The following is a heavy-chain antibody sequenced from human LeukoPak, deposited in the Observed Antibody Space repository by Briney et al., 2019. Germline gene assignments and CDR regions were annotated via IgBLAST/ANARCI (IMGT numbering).Heavy chain of an antibody. CDR3: AMALDY. CDR1: GFTFSNYL. Sequence: GGSLRLSCVASGFTFSNYLMNWVRQAPGKGLDWVSGISHSGGSIYYADSVKGRFTISRDNSKKTLYLQMDRLRVEDTAVYYCAMALDYWGQGTLVTVSS. V-gene: IGHV3-23*01. J-gene: IGHJ4*02. CDR2: ISHSGGSI.